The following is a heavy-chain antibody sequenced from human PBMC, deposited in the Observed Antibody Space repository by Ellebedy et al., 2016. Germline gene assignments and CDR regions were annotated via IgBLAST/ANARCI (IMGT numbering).Heavy chain of an antibody. V-gene: IGHV4-34*01. Sequence: SETLSLTXTVSGGSISSYYWSWIRQPPGKGLEWIGEINHSGSTNYNPSLKSRVTISVDTSKNQFSLKLSSVTAADTAVYYCARASLEGGTFNDAFDIWGQGTMVTVSS. D-gene: IGHD2-15*01. CDR2: INHSGST. CDR1: GGSISSYY. CDR3: ARASLEGGTFNDAFDI. J-gene: IGHJ3*02.